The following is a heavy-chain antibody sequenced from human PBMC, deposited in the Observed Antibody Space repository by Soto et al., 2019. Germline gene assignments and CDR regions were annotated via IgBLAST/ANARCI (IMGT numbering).Heavy chain of an antibody. Sequence: ASVKVSCEASGYTFRSFGISWVRQAPGQGLEWMGWLSGYNGDKDIAQKVQGRLTMTTDTYTSTVYMELRSLRSDDTAVYYCARDKMVYTFGSGTFDYWGQGTVVTVSS. D-gene: IGHD3-10*01. CDR3: ARDKMVYTFGSGTFDY. J-gene: IGHJ4*02. CDR1: GYTFRSFG. V-gene: IGHV1-18*04. CDR2: LSGYNGDK.